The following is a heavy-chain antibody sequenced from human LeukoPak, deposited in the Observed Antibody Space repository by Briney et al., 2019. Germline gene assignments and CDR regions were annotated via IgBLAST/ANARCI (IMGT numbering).Heavy chain of an antibody. CDR2: IYHSGST. CDR3: ARGAVLTTRFAYNWFDP. Sequence: SETLSLTCAVSGGPISSGGYAWTWIRQPSGKGLEWIGDIYHSGSTYYNPSLKSRVTISGDRSKNQFSLKLNSITAADTAVYYCARGAVLTTRFAYNWFDPWGQGALVTVSS. V-gene: IGHV4-30-2*01. CDR1: GGPISSGGYA. D-gene: IGHD4/OR15-4a*01. J-gene: IGHJ5*02.